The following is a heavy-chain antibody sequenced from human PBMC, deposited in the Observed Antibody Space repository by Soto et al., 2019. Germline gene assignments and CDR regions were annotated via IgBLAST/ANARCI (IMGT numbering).Heavy chain of an antibody. D-gene: IGHD2-2*01. J-gene: IGHJ6*02. CDR1: GGTFSSYA. Sequence: HVQLVQSGAEVKKPGSSVKVSCKASGGTFSSYAISWVRQAPGQGLEWMGGIIPIFGTANYAQKFQGRVTITAAESTSTAYMELSSLRSEDTAVYYCARGFYYVFGSSAKYYYYGMDVWGQGTTVTVSS. CDR3: ARGFYYVFGSSAKYYYYGMDV. CDR2: IIPIFGTA. V-gene: IGHV1-69*01.